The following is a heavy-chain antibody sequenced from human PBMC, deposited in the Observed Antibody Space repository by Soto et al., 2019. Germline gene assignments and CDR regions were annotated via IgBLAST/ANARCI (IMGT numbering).Heavy chain of an antibody. J-gene: IGHJ6*02. CDR3: ARDGGKDSGTSYYDYSNGMDV. Sequence: QVQLVQSGAEVKKPGASVKVSCKASGYTFTTYGISWVRQAPGQGLEWMGWISGHNGNTNYAQNLQCRVTITIDTSTSTAYMDLRSMRSDDTAVYYCARDGGKDSGTSYYDYSNGMDVWGQGTTVTVSS. CDR2: ISGHNGNT. V-gene: IGHV1-18*01. CDR1: GYTFTTYG. D-gene: IGHD1-26*01.